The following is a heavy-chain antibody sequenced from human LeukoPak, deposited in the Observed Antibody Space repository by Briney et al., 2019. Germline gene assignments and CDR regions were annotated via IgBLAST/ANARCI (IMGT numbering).Heavy chain of an antibody. CDR2: INTNGGYT. V-gene: IGHV3-64*01. CDR3: ARDSRDSSGWLKPFDY. J-gene: IGHJ4*02. D-gene: IGHD6-19*01. CDR1: GFTFSSYA. Sequence: PGGSLRLSCAASGFTFSSYAMHWVRQAPGKGLEYVSAINTNGGYTYYANSVKGRFTISRDNSNNTLYLEMGSLRAEDMAVYYCARDSRDSSGWLKPFDYWGQGTLVTVSS.